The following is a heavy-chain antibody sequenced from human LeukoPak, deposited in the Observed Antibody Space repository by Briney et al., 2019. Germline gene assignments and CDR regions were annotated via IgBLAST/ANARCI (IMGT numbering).Heavy chain of an antibody. J-gene: IGHJ4*02. V-gene: IGHV1-2*02. Sequence: ASVKVSCKASGYTFTGYYMHWVRQAPGQGLEWMGWINPNSGGTNYAQKFQGRVTMTRDTSISTAYMELSRLRSDDTAVYYCARAVLRYFDWLSYWGQGTLVTVSS. CDR1: GYTFTGYY. CDR3: ARAVLRYFDWLSY. D-gene: IGHD3-9*01. CDR2: INPNSGGT.